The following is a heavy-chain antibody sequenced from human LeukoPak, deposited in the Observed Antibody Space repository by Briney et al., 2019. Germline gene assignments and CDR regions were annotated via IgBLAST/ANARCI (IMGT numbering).Heavy chain of an antibody. J-gene: IGHJ4*02. CDR3: AKDLAAVPGNKYFAY. V-gene: IGHV3-23*01. D-gene: IGHD6-19*01. CDR1: GFTFSTYD. CDR2: ISVSGGST. Sequence: GGSLRLSCAASGFTFSTYDMTWVRQAPGKGLERVSSISVSGGSTYYADSVKGRFTTSRDNSKNTLYLQMHGLRAEDTAVYYCAKDLAAVPGNKYFAYWGQGTLVTVSS.